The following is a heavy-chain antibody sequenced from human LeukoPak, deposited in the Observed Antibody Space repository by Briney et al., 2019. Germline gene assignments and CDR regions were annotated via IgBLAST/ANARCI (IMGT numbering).Heavy chain of an antibody. Sequence: GASVKVSCKPSGYTFTSFGISWVRQAPGQGLEWMGWIGAYNGDTNYAQKFQGRVTMTTDTSTSTAYMDLRSLRSDDTAVHYCTRDHCRGDNCPSFDYWGQGTLVTVSS. J-gene: IGHJ4*02. CDR2: IGAYNGDT. V-gene: IGHV1-18*04. CDR3: TRDHCRGDNCPSFDY. CDR1: GYTFTSFG. D-gene: IGHD2-15*01.